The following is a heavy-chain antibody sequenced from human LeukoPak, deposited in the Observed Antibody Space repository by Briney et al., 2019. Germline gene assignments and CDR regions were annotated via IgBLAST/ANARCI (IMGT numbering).Heavy chain of an antibody. CDR1: GGSISSGDYY. D-gene: IGHD1-1*01. CDR2: IYYSGST. CDR3: ARASTTGTTPFDY. J-gene: IGHJ4*02. V-gene: IGHV4-30-4*01. Sequence: SQTLSLTCTVSGGSISSGDYYWSWIRQPPGKGLEWIGYIYYSGSTYYNPSLKSRVTMSVDTSKNQFSLKLSSVTAADTAVYYCARASTTGTTPFDYWGQGTLVTVSS.